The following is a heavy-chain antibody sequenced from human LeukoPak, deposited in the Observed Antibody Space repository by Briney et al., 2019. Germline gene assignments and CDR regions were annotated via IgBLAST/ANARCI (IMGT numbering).Heavy chain of an antibody. D-gene: IGHD3-3*01. CDR1: GFRFSSYA. CDR3: VKGDQNYDFWMFDY. V-gene: IGHV3-23*01. J-gene: IGHJ4*02. CDR2: ISSSGGST. Sequence: GGSLRLSCGASGFRFSSYAMSWVRQAPGKGLEWVSSISSSGGSTYYTDSVKGRFAISRDNSKSTLYLQMNSLGTDDTALYYCVKGDQNYDFWMFDYWGQGTLVTASS.